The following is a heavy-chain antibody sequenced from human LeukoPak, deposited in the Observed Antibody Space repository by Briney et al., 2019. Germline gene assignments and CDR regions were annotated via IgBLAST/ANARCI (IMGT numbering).Heavy chain of an antibody. J-gene: IGHJ4*02. Sequence: GGSLRLSCAASGFTFSGAWMSWVRQAPGKGLEWVGRIRSAFDGGTTDYAAPVKGRFTISRDDSKNTLYLQMNSLKSEDTAVYYCVTVQFARTMSFDYWGQGTLVTVSS. V-gene: IGHV3-15*01. CDR1: GFTFSGAW. D-gene: IGHD3-10*01. CDR2: IRSAFDGGTT. CDR3: VTVQFARTMSFDY.